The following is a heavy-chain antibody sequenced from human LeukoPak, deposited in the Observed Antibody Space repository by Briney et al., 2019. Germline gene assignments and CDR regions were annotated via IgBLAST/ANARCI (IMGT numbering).Heavy chain of an antibody. J-gene: IGHJ4*02. CDR2: INPSGGST. V-gene: IGHV1-46*01. CDR1: GCTFSNYY. Sequence: ASVKVSCKASGCTFSNYYMHWVRQAPGQGLEWMGIINPSGGSTSYEQKFQGRVTMTTDTSTSTAYMELRSLRSDDTAVYYCARALLWFGEPSHIDYWGQGTLVTASS. D-gene: IGHD3-10*01. CDR3: ARALLWFGEPSHIDY.